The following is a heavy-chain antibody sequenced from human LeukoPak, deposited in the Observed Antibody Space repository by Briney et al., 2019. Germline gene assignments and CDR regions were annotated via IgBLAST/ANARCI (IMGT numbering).Heavy chain of an antibody. J-gene: IGHJ4*02. Sequence: ASVKVSCKASGYTFSGHYLHWVRQAPGQGLEWMGRIDPNSGGTKYAQKFQNRVTMTSDTSVSTAYMELNGLRSDDTAIYYCTRSWIQLWTPDFDHWGQGTLVTVSS. D-gene: IGHD5-18*01. CDR3: TRSWIQLWTPDFDH. CDR1: GYTFSGHY. CDR2: IDPNSGGT. V-gene: IGHV1-2*06.